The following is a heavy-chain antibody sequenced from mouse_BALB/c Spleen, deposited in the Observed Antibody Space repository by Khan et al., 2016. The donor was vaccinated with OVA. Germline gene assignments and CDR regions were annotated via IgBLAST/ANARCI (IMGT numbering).Heavy chain of an antibody. CDR1: GYTFTSYV. CDR3: ARDYRYDGYFDY. Sequence: VQLQQSGPELVKPGASVKMSCKASGYTFTSYVIHWVKQKPGQGLEWIGYIYPYNDDTKSNEKFKGKATLTSDKSSSTAYMELRSLTSEDSAVXYRARDYRYDGYFDYWGQGTTLTVSA. J-gene: IGHJ2*01. V-gene: IGHV1S136*01. CDR2: IYPYNDDT. D-gene: IGHD2-14*01.